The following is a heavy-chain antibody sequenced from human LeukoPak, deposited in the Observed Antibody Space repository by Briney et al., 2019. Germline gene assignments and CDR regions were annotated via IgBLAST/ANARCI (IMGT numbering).Heavy chain of an antibody. CDR3: ARGGGYCGNGLCYDFDY. Sequence: PSETLSLTCTVSGGSISSGGYYWSWIRQHPGKGLEWIGYISFSGNTDYNPSLKSRVTMSVDTSNNQFSLRLSSVTAADTAVYYCARGGGYCGNGLCYDFDYWGQGTLVTVSS. CDR2: ISFSGNT. V-gene: IGHV4-31*03. D-gene: IGHD2-8*01. J-gene: IGHJ4*02. CDR1: GGSISSGGYY.